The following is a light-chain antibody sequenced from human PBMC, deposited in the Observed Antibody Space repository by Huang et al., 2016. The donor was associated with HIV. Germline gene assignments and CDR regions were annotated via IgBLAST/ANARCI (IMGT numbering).Light chain of an antibody. V-gene: IGKV1-39*01. CDR2: TAS. Sequence: DIRLTQSPSSLSASVGDRVTITCRASQTISSYLNWYQQKPGKAPKVVIYTASSLQSGVPSRFTGSGSGTDYTLTNSNLQPEDLATYYCQKSYAAPYTFGQGTKLEIK. J-gene: IGKJ2*01. CDR3: QKSYAAPYT. CDR1: QTISSY.